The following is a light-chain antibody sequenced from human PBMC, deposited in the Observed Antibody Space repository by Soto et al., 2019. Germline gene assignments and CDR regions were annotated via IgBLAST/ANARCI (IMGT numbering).Light chain of an antibody. CDR2: GVS. V-gene: IGKV3-20*01. J-gene: IGKJ1*01. CDR3: QQYNNWLWT. Sequence: EIVLTQSPGTLSLSPGERATLSCRASQSISSSYFAWYQQKPGQAPRLLVYGVSSRATDVPDRFSGSGSGTDFTLTISRLEPEDFALYYCQQYNNWLWTFGQGTKVEIK. CDR1: QSISSSY.